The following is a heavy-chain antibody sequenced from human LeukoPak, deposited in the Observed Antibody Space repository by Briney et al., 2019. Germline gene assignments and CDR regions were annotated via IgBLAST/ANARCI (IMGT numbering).Heavy chain of an antibody. CDR2: INPNSGGT. Sequence: GASVKVSCKASGYTFTGYYMHWVRQAPGQGLEWMGWINPNSGGTNYAQKFQGRVTMTRDTSISTAYMELSRLRSEDTAVYYCASDWGLSQLEYCSNTNCYMGAFDIWGQGTMVTVSS. V-gene: IGHV1-2*02. J-gene: IGHJ3*02. CDR3: ASDWGLSQLEYCSNTNCYMGAFDI. CDR1: GYTFTGYY. D-gene: IGHD2-2*02.